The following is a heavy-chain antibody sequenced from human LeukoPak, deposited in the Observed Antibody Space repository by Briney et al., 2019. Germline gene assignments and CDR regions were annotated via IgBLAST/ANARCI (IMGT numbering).Heavy chain of an antibody. CDR2: IHHTGTT. CDR1: GGSITSTNW. CDR3: ARAYRQQLVILDY. J-gene: IGHJ4*02. Sequence: SGTLSLTFAVSGGSITSTNWWGWVRQPPGRGLEWIGEIHHTGTTNNNPSLKSRVTMSVDKSKNHFSLKLTSVTAADTAVYYRARAYRQQLVILDYWGQGILVTVSS. D-gene: IGHD6-13*01. V-gene: IGHV4-4*02.